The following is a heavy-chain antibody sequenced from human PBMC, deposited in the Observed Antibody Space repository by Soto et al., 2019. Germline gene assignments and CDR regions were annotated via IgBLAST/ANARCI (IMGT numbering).Heavy chain of an antibody. Sequence: GGSLRLSCAASGFTFGGSPMHWVRQASGKGLEWVGRIRSKTNDYATAYAASVRGRFIIYRDDAMDMAYLQMTSLKTEDTAVYYCIRCPHDYGDYNNWFDSWGQGTLVTVSS. D-gene: IGHD4-17*01. J-gene: IGHJ5*01. V-gene: IGHV3-73*01. CDR3: IRCPHDYGDYNNWFDS. CDR2: IRSKTNDYAT. CDR1: GFTFGGSP.